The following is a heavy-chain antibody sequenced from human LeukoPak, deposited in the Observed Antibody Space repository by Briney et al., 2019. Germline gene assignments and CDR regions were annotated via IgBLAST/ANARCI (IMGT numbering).Heavy chain of an antibody. Sequence: SETLSLTCTVSGGSISSYYWSWIRQPPGKGLEWIGYIYYSGSTNYNPSLKSRVTISVDTSKNQFSLKLSSVTAADTAVYYCARHWEAVASFDYWGQGTLVTVSS. CDR2: IYYSGST. V-gene: IGHV4-59*08. CDR1: GGSISSYY. J-gene: IGHJ4*02. CDR3: ARHWEAVASFDY. D-gene: IGHD6-19*01.